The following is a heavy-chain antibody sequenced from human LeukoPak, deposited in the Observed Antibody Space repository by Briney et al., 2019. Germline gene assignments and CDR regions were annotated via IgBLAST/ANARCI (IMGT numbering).Heavy chain of an antibody. CDR1: GLTFSSYA. CDR3: AKFIPHLVVVAAMDY. V-gene: IGHV3-23*01. CDR2: ISGSGGST. Sequence: PGGSLRLSCAASGLTFSSYAMSWVRQAPGKGLEWVSAISGSGGSTYYADSVKGRFTISRDNSKNTLYLQMNSLRAEDTAVYYCAKFIPHLVVVAAMDYWGQGTLVTVSS. D-gene: IGHD2-15*01. J-gene: IGHJ4*02.